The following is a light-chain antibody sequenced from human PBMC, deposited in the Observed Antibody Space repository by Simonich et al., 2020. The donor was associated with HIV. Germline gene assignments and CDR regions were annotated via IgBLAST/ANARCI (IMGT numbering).Light chain of an antibody. Sequence: DIQMTQSPSSLSASVGDRVTITCRASQSIGNYLNWYHQKPGKAPKLLIYTTSNWKSGVPARFSGSGSGTDFTLTISSLQPDDFATYYCQQSYSTLPYTFGQGTKLEIK. CDR3: QQSYSTLPYT. V-gene: IGKV1-39*01. CDR1: QSIGNY. J-gene: IGKJ2*01. CDR2: TTS.